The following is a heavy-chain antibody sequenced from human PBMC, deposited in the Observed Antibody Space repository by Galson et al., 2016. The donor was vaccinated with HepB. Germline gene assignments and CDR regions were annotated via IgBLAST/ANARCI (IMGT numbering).Heavy chain of an antibody. D-gene: IGHD3-9*01. V-gene: IGHV1-69*13. CDR2: VILMFAAT. CDR1: GGTFSNHA. J-gene: IGHJ6*02. Sequence: SVKVSCKASGGTFSNHAISWVRQAPGQGLEWMGGVILMFAATHYAQKFQGRVTITGDESTSTVHMELSSLRSEDTAVYYCASQFLSGSGINYHYYYAMDVWGQGTTVIVSS. CDR3: ASQFLSGSGINYHYYYAMDV.